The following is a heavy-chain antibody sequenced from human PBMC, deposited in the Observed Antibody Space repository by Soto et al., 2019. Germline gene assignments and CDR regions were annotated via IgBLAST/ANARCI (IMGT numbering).Heavy chain of an antibody. D-gene: IGHD3-10*01. CDR2: IYYNGNI. Sequence: QVHLQESGPGLVKPLETLSLTCTVPGGSITSYYWSWVRQPPGKGLEWIGYIYYNGNINYNSSLKSRLTISLDTSKNQFSLRLSSVTAADTDVYYCATGRVYFGSEYWGQGTLVTVSS. CDR3: ATGRVYFGSEY. V-gene: IGHV4-59*01. CDR1: GGSITSYY. J-gene: IGHJ4*02.